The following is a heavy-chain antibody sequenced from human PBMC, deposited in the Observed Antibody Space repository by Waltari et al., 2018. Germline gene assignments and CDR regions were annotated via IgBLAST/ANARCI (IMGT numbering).Heavy chain of an antibody. J-gene: IGHJ4*02. V-gene: IGHV4-59*01. CDR2: IYYSGST. Sequence: QVQLQELGPGLVKPSETLSLTCTVSGGSISSYYWSWIRQPPGKGLEWIGDIYYSGSTNYNPALKSRVTISVDTAKNQFSLKLSSVTAADTAVYYCARSDYSKGYSFDYWGQGTLVTVSS. D-gene: IGHD4-4*01. CDR1: GGSISSYY. CDR3: ARSDYSKGYSFDY.